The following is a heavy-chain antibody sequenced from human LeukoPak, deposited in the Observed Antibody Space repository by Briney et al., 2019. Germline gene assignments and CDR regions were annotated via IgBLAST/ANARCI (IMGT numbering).Heavy chain of an antibody. Sequence: GASVKVSCKVSGYTLTELSMHWVRQAPGKGLEWMGGFDPEDGETIYAQKFQGRVTMTEDTSTDTAYMELSSLRSEDTAVYYCAAVGGGDGYNSVLDFDYWGQGTLVTVSS. CDR2: FDPEDGET. CDR3: AAVGGGDGYNSVLDFDY. CDR1: GYTLTELS. V-gene: IGHV1-24*01. D-gene: IGHD5-24*01. J-gene: IGHJ4*02.